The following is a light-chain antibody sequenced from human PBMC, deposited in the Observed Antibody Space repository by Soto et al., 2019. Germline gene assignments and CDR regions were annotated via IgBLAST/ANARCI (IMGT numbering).Light chain of an antibody. CDR1: QSVASRN. V-gene: IGKV3-20*01. CDR3: PHSGNSRWT. J-gene: IGKJ1*01. Sequence: DSVWTESRDTLSLCPGERATLSCRASQSVASRNLAWYQQKSGQAPRLPIYGASSRAIHTPDRFSGSGSGTDFTLTITGPEPQHFAVYYCPHSGNSRWTFAQGTKV. CDR2: GAS.